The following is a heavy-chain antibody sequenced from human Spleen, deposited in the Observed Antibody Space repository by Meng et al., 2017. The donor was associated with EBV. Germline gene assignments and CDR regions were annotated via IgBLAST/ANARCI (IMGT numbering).Heavy chain of an antibody. CDR2: INTNTENP. CDR1: GYSFTNYA. CDR3: ARERELSVDY. V-gene: IGHV7-4-1*02. J-gene: IGHJ4*02. D-gene: IGHD1-26*01. Sequence: QWHLVKSGSELKKPGTSVKGSVKASGYSFTNYAMNWVRQAPGQGLEWMGWINTNTENPMYAQGFIRRFVFSLDTSVSTAYLQLNALKAEDTAVYYCARERELSVDYWGQGTLVTVSS.